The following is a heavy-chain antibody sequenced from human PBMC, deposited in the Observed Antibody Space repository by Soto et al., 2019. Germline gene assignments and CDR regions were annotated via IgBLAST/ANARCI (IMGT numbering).Heavy chain of an antibody. CDR2: IIPIFGTA. D-gene: IGHD3-9*01. Sequence: SVKVSCKASGGTFTSYAISWVRQAPGQRLEWMGGIIPIFGTANYAQKFQGRVTITADESTSTAYMELSSLRSEDTAVYYCARTAGYEGLGYYYYGMDVWGQGTTVTVSS. CDR3: ARTAGYEGLGYYYYGMDV. CDR1: GGTFTSYA. V-gene: IGHV1-69*13. J-gene: IGHJ6*02.